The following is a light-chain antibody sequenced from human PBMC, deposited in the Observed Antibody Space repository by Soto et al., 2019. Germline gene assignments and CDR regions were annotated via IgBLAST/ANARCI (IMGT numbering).Light chain of an antibody. CDR1: SSDVGSYDC. V-gene: IGLV2-23*02. Sequence: QSVLTQPASVSGSPGPSIALTCTGTSSDVGSYDCVSWYQQHPGKSPTHMISDVNKRPPGFYHRFSGSKTGNTATLTISWLPAEDEADYYCCSSVGGPNWVFGGGTKLTV. J-gene: IGLJ3*02. CDR2: DVN. CDR3: CSSVGGPNWV.